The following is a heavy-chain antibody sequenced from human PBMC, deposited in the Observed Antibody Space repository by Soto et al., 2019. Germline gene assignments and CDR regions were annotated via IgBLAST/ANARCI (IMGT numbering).Heavy chain of an antibody. J-gene: IGHJ4*02. Sequence: QVQLQESGPGLVKPSQTLSLTCTVSGGSISSGGYYWSWIRQHPGKGLEWIGYIYYSGSTYYNPSLKSRVTISVDTSKNQFSLKLSSVTAADTAVYYCARVGKYYDILTGYSGSGTFDYWGQGTLVTVSS. V-gene: IGHV4-31*03. CDR1: GGSISSGGYY. D-gene: IGHD3-9*01. CDR2: IYYSGST. CDR3: ARVGKYYDILTGYSGSGTFDY.